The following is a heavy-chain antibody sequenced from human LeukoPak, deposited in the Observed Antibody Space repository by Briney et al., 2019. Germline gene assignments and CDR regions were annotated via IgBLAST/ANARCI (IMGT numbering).Heavy chain of an antibody. CDR2: ISYDGSNK. Sequence: GGSLRLSCAASGFTFSSYAMHWVRQAPGKGLEWVAVISYDGSNKYYADSVKGRFTISRDNSKNTLYLQMNSLRVDDTALYYCARDGEDDSSGNYKPFDHWGQGTLVTVSS. V-gene: IGHV3-30-3*01. CDR1: GFTFSSYA. CDR3: ARDGEDDSSGNYKPFDH. J-gene: IGHJ4*02. D-gene: IGHD3-22*01.